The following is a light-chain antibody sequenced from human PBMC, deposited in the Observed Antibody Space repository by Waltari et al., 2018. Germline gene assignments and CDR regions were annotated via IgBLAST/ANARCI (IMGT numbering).Light chain of an antibody. Sequence: IQLTQSPSPLSSSVGDRVTIPCRASQGISSYLAWYQQKPGKAPKLLIYAASTLQSGVPSRFSGSGSGTDFTLTISSLQPEDFATYYCQQLNSFGPGTKVDIK. CDR3: QQLNS. CDR2: AAS. V-gene: IGKV1-9*01. CDR1: QGISSY. J-gene: IGKJ3*01.